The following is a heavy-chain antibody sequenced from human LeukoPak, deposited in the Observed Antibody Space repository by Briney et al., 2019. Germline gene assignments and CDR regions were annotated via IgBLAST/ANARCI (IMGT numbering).Heavy chain of an antibody. CDR1: EFTFSTYS. CDR3: AKEGDIVVVVAATAPNWFDP. D-gene: IGHD2-15*01. CDR2: ISSSSSYI. J-gene: IGHJ5*02. Sequence: PGGSLRLSCAASEFTFSTYSMNWVRQAPGKGLEWVPSISSSSSYIYYADSVKGRFTISRDNAKNSLYLQMNSLRAEDTAVYYCAKEGDIVVVVAATAPNWFDPWGQGTLVTVSS. V-gene: IGHV3-21*04.